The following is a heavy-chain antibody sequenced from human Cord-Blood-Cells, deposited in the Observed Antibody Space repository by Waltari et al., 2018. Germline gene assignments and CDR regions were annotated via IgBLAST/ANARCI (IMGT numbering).Heavy chain of an antibody. Sequence: QLQLQESGPGLVKPSETLSLTCTVSGGSISSSSYYWGWIRQPPGKGLEWIGSIYYMGSTYYNPSLKSRVTISVDTSKNQFSLKLSSVTAADTAVYYCATTGYCSSTSCFDYWGQGTLVTVSS. J-gene: IGHJ4*02. V-gene: IGHV4-39*01. CDR3: ATTGYCSSTSCFDY. D-gene: IGHD2-2*03. CDR2: IYYMGST. CDR1: GGSISSSSYY.